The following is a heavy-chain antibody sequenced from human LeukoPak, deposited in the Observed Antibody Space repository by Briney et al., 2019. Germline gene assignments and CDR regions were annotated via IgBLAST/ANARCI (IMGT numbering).Heavy chain of an antibody. CDR1: GYTFTGYY. CDR2: INPNSGGT. Sequence: ASVKVSCKASGYTFTGYYMHWVRQAPGQGLEWMGWINPNSGGTNYAQKFQGRVTMTRDTSISTAYMELSRLRSDDTAVYYCAGVDYGSQWGYGMDVWGQGTTVTVSS. V-gene: IGHV1-2*02. D-gene: IGHD3-10*01. CDR3: AGVDYGSQWGYGMDV. J-gene: IGHJ6*02.